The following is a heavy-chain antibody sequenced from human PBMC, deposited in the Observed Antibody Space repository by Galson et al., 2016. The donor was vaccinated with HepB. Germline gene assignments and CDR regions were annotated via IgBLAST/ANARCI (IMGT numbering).Heavy chain of an antibody. CDR1: GYSLTELS. V-gene: IGHV1-24*01. CDR3: AREPMIAVLAANNWFDP. Sequence: SVKVSCKVSGYSLTELSIHWVRQAPGKGPEWMGGFDPEDVQISYAQKFQGRVIMTEDTSTDTVYMELSSLRSEDTAVDYCAREPMIAVLAANNWFDPWGQVTLVTVSS. D-gene: IGHD3-22*01. CDR2: FDPEDVQI. J-gene: IGHJ5*02.